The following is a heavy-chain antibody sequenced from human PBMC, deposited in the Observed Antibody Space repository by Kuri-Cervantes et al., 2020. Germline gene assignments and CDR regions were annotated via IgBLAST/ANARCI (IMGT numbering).Heavy chain of an antibody. D-gene: IGHD6-6*01. CDR2: MNPNSGNT. V-gene: IGHV1-8*01. J-gene: IGHJ5*02. Sequence: ASVKVSCKASGYTFTSFDINWVRQATGQGFEWMGWMNPNSGNTGYAQKFQGGVTMTRNTSISTAYMELSSLRSEDTAIYFCARGPFGYSSSSIWFDPWGQGTLVTVSS. CDR1: GYTFTSFD. CDR3: ARGPFGYSSSSIWFDP.